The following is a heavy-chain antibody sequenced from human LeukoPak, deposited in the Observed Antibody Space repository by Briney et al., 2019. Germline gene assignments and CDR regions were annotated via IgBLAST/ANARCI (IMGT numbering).Heavy chain of an antibody. Sequence: ASVKVSCKASGGTFSSYAISWVRQAPGQGLEWMGGIIPIFGTANYAQKFQGRVTITAGESTSTAYMELSSLRSEDTAVYYCARVIGDTAMVGDWYFDLWGRGTLVTVSS. CDR1: GGTFSSYA. V-gene: IGHV1-69*13. CDR3: ARVIGDTAMVGDWYFDL. D-gene: IGHD5-18*01. CDR2: IIPIFGTA. J-gene: IGHJ2*01.